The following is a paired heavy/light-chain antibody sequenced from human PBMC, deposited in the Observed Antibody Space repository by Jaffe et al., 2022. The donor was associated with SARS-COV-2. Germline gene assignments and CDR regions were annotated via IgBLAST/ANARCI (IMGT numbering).Light chain of an antibody. CDR1: GSNLGSLA. V-gene: IGLV1-44*01. CDR3: AAWDDSLNGRV. J-gene: IGLJ3*02. Sequence: QSFLTQPPSASGTPGQRVTISCSGSGSNLGSLAVNWYRQLPGTAPQLLIYSDTQRPSGVPDRFSASKSGTSASLAISGLQSEDEATYFCAAWDDSLNGRVFGGGTKLTVL. CDR2: SDT.
Heavy chain of an antibody. CDR2: ISGGGSNT. Sequence: EVQLLESGGDLVQPGGSLRLSCAASGFTFSSYAMSWVRQAPGKGLEWVSAISGGGSNTYYTDSVKGRFTISRDNSKNTLYLQMNSLRAEDTGIYYCAKDPIYDWLPGNWFDPWGQGTLVTVSS. CDR3: AKDPIYDWLPGNWFDP. D-gene: IGHD5-12*01. V-gene: IGHV3-23*01. J-gene: IGHJ5*02. CDR1: GFTFSSYA.